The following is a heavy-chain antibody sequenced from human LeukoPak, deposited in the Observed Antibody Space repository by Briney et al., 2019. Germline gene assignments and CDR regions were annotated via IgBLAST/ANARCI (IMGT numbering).Heavy chain of an antibody. CDR1: GYTFTSYY. D-gene: IGHD6-19*01. CDR2: INPSGGST. J-gene: IGHJ4*02. Sequence: ASVKVSCKASGYTFTSYYMHWVRQAPGQGLEWMGIINPSGGSTSYAQKFQGRVTMTRDMSTSTVYMELSSLRSEDTAVYYCARAWQQWLLFDYWGQGTLVTVSS. V-gene: IGHV1-46*01. CDR3: ARAWQQWLLFDY.